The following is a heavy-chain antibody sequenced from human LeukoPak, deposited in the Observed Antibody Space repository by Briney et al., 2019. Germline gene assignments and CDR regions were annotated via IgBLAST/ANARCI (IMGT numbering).Heavy chain of an antibody. D-gene: IGHD6-19*01. CDR3: AKARIAVAGITASLQY. J-gene: IGHJ1*01. CDR1: GFTFSRYG. V-gene: IGHV3-30*18. Sequence: GGSLRLSCAASGFTFSRYGMHWVRQAPGKGLEWVAGISYDGSNKYYADSVKGRFTISRDNSKNTLYLQMNSLRAEDTAVYYCAKARIAVAGITASLQYWGQGTLVTVSS. CDR2: ISYDGSNK.